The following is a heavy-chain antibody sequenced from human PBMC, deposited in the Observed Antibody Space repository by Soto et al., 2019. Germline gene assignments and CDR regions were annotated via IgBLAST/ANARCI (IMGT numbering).Heavy chain of an antibody. CDR2: IKSKADGGTT. CDR3: TTDSYINMPIVRFDY. Sequence: SLRLSCSSSFFIFSNAWINLVRQSPWKLLEWVGRIKSKADGGTTDFAAPVKGRFAISRDDSKNMMYMEMSSLRTEDTAVYYCTTDSYINMPIVRFDYWGRGTLVTVSS. J-gene: IGHJ4*01. D-gene: IGHD2-2*01. CDR1: FFIFSNAW. V-gene: IGHV3-15*07.